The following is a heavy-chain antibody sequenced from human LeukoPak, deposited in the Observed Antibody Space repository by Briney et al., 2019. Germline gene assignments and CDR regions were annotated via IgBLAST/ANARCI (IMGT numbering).Heavy chain of an antibody. V-gene: IGHV3-30*04. CDR2: ISYDGSNK. Sequence: GGSLRLSCAASGFTFSGSAMHWVRQAPGKGLEWVAVISYDGSNKYYADSVKGRFTISRDNSKNTLYLQMNSLRAEDTAVYYCAKAKNPYYYDSSGYLDYWGQGTLVTVSS. D-gene: IGHD3-22*01. CDR3: AKAKNPYYYDSSGYLDY. CDR1: GFTFSGSA. J-gene: IGHJ4*02.